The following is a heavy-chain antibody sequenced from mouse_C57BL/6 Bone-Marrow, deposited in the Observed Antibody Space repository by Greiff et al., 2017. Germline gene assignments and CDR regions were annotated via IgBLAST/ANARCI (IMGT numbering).Heavy chain of an antibody. CDR3: ARSPYLRSWFAY. V-gene: IGHV1-76*01. CDR1: GYTFTDYY. J-gene: IGHJ3*01. CDR2: IYPGSGNT. Sequence: VQLQQSGAELVRPGASVKLSCKASGYTFTDYYINWVKQRPGQGLEWIARIYPGSGNTYYNEKFKGKATLTAEKSSSTAYMQLSSLTSEDSAVYFCARSPYLRSWFAYWGQGTLVTVSA. D-gene: IGHD5-1-1*01.